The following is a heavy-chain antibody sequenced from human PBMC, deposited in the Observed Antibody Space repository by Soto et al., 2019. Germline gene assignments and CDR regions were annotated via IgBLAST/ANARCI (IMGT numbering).Heavy chain of an antibody. Sequence: ASLKVSCKASGYTFTTFGISWVRQAPGQGLEWMGWISAYNGYTNYAQKLQGRVTMTTDTSTSTAYMELRSLRSDDTAVYYCARDPTIFGVVQNYGMDVWGQGTTVTVSS. CDR1: GYTFTTFG. V-gene: IGHV1-18*01. CDR2: ISAYNGYT. CDR3: ARDPTIFGVVQNYGMDV. J-gene: IGHJ6*02. D-gene: IGHD3-3*01.